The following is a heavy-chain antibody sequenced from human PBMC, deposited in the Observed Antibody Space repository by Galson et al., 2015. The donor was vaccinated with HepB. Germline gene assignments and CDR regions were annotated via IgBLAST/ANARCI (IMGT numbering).Heavy chain of an antibody. J-gene: IGHJ4*02. V-gene: IGHV3-30*18. Sequence: SLRLSCAASGFTFSNNGMHWVRQAPGKGLEWVAVISYDGSNKNYADSVKGRFTISRDNSKNTLYLQMDSLRAGDTAVYYCAKVPTYCTNAVCYRPADYWGQGTLVTVSS. CDR1: GFTFSNNG. CDR3: AKVPTYCTNAVCYRPADY. CDR2: ISYDGSNK. D-gene: IGHD2-8*01.